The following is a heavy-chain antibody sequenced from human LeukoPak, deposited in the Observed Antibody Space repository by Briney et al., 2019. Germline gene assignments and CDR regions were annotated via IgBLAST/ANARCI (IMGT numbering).Heavy chain of an antibody. CDR1: GGSIRSYY. D-gene: IGHD7-27*01. J-gene: IGHJ4*02. V-gene: IGHV4-59*01. CDR3: ARVDANWGVVDY. Sequence: PSETLSLTCTVSGGSIRSYYWSWIRQHPGKGLEWIGYFHYSGTTNYNPSLKSRVTISLDRSKNQFSLKLSSVTAADTAVYYCARVDANWGVVDYWGQGTLVTVSS. CDR2: FHYSGTT.